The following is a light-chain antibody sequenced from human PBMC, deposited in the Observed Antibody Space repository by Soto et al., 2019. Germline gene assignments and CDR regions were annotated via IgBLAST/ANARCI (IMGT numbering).Light chain of an antibody. CDR2: KAS. V-gene: IGKV1-5*03. J-gene: IGKJ1*01. CDR3: QQYNSYWT. Sequence: DIQITHSPSSLPASLGYIVTITFRASQSISSYLNWYQQKPGKAPKLLIYKASSLESGVPSRFSGSGSGTEFTLTISSLQPDDFATYYCQQYNSYWTFGQGTKVDIK. CDR1: QSISSY.